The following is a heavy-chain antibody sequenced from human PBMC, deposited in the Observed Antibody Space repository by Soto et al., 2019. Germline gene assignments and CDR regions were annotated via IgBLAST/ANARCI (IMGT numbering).Heavy chain of an antibody. CDR1: GFTFSSYW. J-gene: IGHJ4*02. Sequence: GGSLRLSCAASGFTFSSYWMFWVRQPPGKGLVWVSRTNTDGGASQYADSVKGRFTVSRDNAKNTLYLQMNSLTAEDTAVYYCVRAVAYNYGNLNYWGQGTLVTVSS. V-gene: IGHV3-74*03. CDR2: TNTDGGAS. CDR3: VRAVAYNYGNLNY. D-gene: IGHD5-18*01.